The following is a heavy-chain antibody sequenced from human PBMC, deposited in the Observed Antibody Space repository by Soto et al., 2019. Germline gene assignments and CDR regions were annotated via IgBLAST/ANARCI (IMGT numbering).Heavy chain of an antibody. Sequence: GGSLRLSCAASGFTVSSNYMSWVRQAPGKGLEWVSVIYSGGSTYYADSVKGRFTISRDNSKNTLYLQMNSLRAEDTAVYYCARAYYDYIWGSFQYFDYWGQGTLVTVSS. V-gene: IGHV3-66*01. CDR1: GFTVSSNY. D-gene: IGHD3-16*01. J-gene: IGHJ4*02. CDR2: IYSGGST. CDR3: ARAYYDYIWGSFQYFDY.